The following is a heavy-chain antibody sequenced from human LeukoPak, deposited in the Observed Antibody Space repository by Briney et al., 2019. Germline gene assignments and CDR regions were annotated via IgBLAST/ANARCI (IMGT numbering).Heavy chain of an antibody. CDR2: ISGSGGST. D-gene: IGHD3-9*01. Sequence: GGSLRLSCAASGFTFSSYAMSWVRQAPGKGLEWVSAISGSGGSTYYADSVKGRFTISRDNSKNTLYLQMNSLRAEDTAVYYCAPINGDYDILTGTLDYWGQGTLVTVSS. V-gene: IGHV3-23*01. J-gene: IGHJ4*02. CDR1: GFTFSSYA. CDR3: APINGDYDILTGTLDY.